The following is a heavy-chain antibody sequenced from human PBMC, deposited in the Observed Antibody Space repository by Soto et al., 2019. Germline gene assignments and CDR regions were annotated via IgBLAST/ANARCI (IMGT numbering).Heavy chain of an antibody. J-gene: IGHJ4*02. CDR1: GFTFSDHY. CDR3: ARDYFDSSGSYYFDY. Sequence: EVQLVESGGGLVQPGRSLRLSCAASGFTFSDHYMDWVHQAPGKGLEWVGRTRNKANSYTTEYAASVKSRFTISRDDSKISLYLQMNSLKTEDTAVYYCARDYFDSSGSYYFDYWGQGTLVTVSS. D-gene: IGHD3-22*01. CDR2: TRNKANSYTT. V-gene: IGHV3-72*01.